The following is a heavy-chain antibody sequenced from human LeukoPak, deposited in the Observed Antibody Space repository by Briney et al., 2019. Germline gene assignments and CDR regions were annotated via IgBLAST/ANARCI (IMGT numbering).Heavy chain of an antibody. Sequence: GGSLRLSCAASGFTFSSYSMNWVRQAPGKGLEWVSYISSSSSTIYYADSVKGRFTISRDNAKNSLYLQMNSLRAKDTAVYYCARSNKEEYGGWYFDLWGRGTLVTVSS. CDR2: ISSSSSTI. D-gene: IGHD2/OR15-2a*01. CDR1: GFTFSSYS. V-gene: IGHV3-48*01. J-gene: IGHJ2*01. CDR3: ARSNKEEYGGWYFDL.